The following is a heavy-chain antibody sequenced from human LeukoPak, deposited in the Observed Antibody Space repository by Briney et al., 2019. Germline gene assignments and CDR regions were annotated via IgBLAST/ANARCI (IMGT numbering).Heavy chain of an antibody. D-gene: IGHD5-18*01. Sequence: GGSLRLSSAASGFTFSNYWMHWVRQAPGKGLVWVSRINSDGSSTTYADSVKGRFTISRDNGQNTLYLQMNSLRAEDTAVYYCAREGRGYSYAFEYWGQGTLVTVSS. CDR3: AREGRGYSYAFEY. V-gene: IGHV3-74*01. CDR1: GFTFSNYW. J-gene: IGHJ4*02. CDR2: INSDGSST.